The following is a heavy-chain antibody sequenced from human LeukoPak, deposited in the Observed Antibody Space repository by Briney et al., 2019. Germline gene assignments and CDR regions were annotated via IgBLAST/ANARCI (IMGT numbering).Heavy chain of an antibody. V-gene: IGHV4-39*07. CDR2: IYYTRST. J-gene: IGHJ4*02. CDR3: AVRGSSGYQGWD. Sequence: SETLPLTCIVSGRSILSSSHYWGWIRQPPGKGRERLASIYYTRSTHDNSAQNTRATITVNTSKCQLSLKLSSVTAADTAGDYCAVRGSSGYQGWDWGQGTLVTVSS. CDR1: GRSILSSSHY. D-gene: IGHD5-12*01.